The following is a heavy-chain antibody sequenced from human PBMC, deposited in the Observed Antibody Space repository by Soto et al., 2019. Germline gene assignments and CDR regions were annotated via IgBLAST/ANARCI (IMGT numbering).Heavy chain of an antibody. CDR3: ASPAIRKGYYYMDV. CDR1: GGSISSYY. Sequence: SETLSLTCTVSGGSISSYYWSWIRQPPGKGLEWIGYIYYSGSTNYNPSLKSRVTISVDTSKNQFSLKLSSVTAADTAVYYCASPAIRKGYYYMDVWGKGTTVTVSS. J-gene: IGHJ6*03. CDR2: IYYSGST. D-gene: IGHD5-12*01. V-gene: IGHV4-59*01.